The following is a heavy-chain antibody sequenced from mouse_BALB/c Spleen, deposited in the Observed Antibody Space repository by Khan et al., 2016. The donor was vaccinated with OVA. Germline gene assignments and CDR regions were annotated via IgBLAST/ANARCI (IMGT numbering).Heavy chain of an antibody. CDR2: INYSGNT. D-gene: IGHD2-4*01. V-gene: IGHV3-2*02. CDR1: GYSITSEYA. J-gene: IGHJ3*01. CDR3: TRKDYYDYDPFPY. Sequence: EVQLVESGPGLVKPSQSLSLTCTVTGYSITSEYAWNWIRQFPGNKLEWMGYINYSGNTRYNPFIKSRISITRDTSKNQFFLQLNSVTTEDTATYYCTRKDYYDYDPFPYWGQGTLVTVSA.